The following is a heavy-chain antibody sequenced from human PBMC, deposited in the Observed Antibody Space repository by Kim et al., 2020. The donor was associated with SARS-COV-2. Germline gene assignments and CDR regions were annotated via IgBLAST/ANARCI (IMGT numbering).Heavy chain of an antibody. CDR3: AGINYDFWSGYSLGYFDY. V-gene: IGHV4-39*01. D-gene: IGHD3-3*01. Sequence: GRVTISVDTSKNQFSLKLSSVTAADTAVYYCAGINYDFWSGYSLGYFDYWGQGTLVTVSS. J-gene: IGHJ4*02.